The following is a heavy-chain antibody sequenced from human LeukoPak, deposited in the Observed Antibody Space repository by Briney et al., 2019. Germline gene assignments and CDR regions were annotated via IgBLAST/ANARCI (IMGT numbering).Heavy chain of an antibody. CDR1: VGPFSGYY. Sequence: SETLSLTCAVYVGPFSGYYWSWIRQPPGKGREWIGEINHSGSTNYNPSLKRRVTISVDTSKNQYSLKLSSVTAADTAVYYCARNRQWLPLYWYFDLWGRGTLVTVSS. J-gene: IGHJ2*01. CDR2: INHSGST. CDR3: ARNRQWLPLYWYFDL. D-gene: IGHD6-19*01. V-gene: IGHV4-34*01.